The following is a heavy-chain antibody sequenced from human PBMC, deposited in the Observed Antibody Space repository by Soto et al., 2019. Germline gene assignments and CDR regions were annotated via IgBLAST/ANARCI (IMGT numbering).Heavy chain of an antibody. CDR2: IYYSGST. J-gene: IGHJ4*02. CDR1: GGSISSYY. D-gene: IGHD3-22*01. CDR3: ARLWGYYNDY. V-gene: IGHV4-59*08. Sequence: PSETLSLTCTVSGGSISSYYWSWIRQPPGKGLEWIGYIYYSGSTNYNPSLKSRVTISVDTSKNQFSLKLSSVTAADTGVYYCARLWGYYNDYWGQGTLVTVSS.